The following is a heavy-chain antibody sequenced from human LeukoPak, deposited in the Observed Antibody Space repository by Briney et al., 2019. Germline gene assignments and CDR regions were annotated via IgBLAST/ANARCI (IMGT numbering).Heavy chain of an antibody. CDR3: AKDIAAYSSSQTFDY. CDR1: GFTFDDYA. D-gene: IGHD6-6*01. V-gene: IGHV3-9*03. J-gene: IGHJ4*02. CDR2: ISWNGGSI. Sequence: PGRSLRFSCAASGFTFDDYAMHWVRQAPGKGLEWVSGISWNGGSIGYADSVKGRFTISRDNAKNSLYLQMNSLRAEDMALYYCAKDIAAYSSSQTFDYWGQGTLVTVSS.